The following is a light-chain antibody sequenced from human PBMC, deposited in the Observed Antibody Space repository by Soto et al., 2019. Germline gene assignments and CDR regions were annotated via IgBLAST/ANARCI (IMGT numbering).Light chain of an antibody. J-gene: IGLJ2*01. Sequence: QSVLTQPASESGSPGQSITISCTGTSSDVGGYKYVSWYQQHPGKAPRLMIYDVSNRPSGVSNRFSGSKSGNTASLTISGLQAEDEADYYCSSYTSSSTLGVFGGGTKLTVL. CDR2: DVS. CDR1: SSDVGGYKY. CDR3: SSYTSSSTLGV. V-gene: IGLV2-14*01.